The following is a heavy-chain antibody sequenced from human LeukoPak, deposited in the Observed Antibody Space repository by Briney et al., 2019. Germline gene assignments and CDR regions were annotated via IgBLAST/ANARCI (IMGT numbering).Heavy chain of an antibody. CDR2: IIPIFGTA. D-gene: IGHD3-22*01. V-gene: IGHV1-69*05. CDR1: GGTFSSYA. CDR3: ARVRYYYDSSGYYDRYYFDY. Sequence: SVKVSCKASGGTFSSYAISWVRQAPGQGLEWMGRIIPIFGTANYAQKFQGRVTITTDESTSTAYMELRSLRSEDTAVYYCARVRYYYDSSGYYDRYYFDYWGQGTLVTVSS. J-gene: IGHJ4*02.